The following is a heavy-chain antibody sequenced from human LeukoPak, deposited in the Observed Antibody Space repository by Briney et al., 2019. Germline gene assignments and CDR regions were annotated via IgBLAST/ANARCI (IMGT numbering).Heavy chain of an antibody. CDR1: GGYISSTSYL. CDR3: ARGARAGYNLEPFDY. CDR2: IYHGGRT. D-gene: IGHD5-24*01. J-gene: IGHJ4*02. V-gene: IGHV4-39*07. Sequence: SETLSLTCTVSGGYISSTSYLWGWVRQPPGEGLEWIGSIYHGGRTFYNPSLKSRVTISVDTSKNQFSLKLSSVTAADTAVYYCARGARAGYNLEPFDYWGQGTLVTVSS.